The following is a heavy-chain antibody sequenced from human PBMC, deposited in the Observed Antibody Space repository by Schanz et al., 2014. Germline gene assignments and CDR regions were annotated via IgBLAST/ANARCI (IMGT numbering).Heavy chain of an antibody. Sequence: EVRLVESGGALAQPGGSLRLSCAASGITFSGYSMNWVRQAPGKGLEWISYISSTSRATYYADSVKGRFTISRDNAKNSLFLQMNSLRAEDTAVYYCAGGEYQLLYGNWGQGTLVTVSS. V-gene: IGHV3-48*01. D-gene: IGHD2-2*02. CDR3: AGGEYQLLYGN. CDR2: ISSTSRAT. CDR1: GITFSGYS. J-gene: IGHJ4*02.